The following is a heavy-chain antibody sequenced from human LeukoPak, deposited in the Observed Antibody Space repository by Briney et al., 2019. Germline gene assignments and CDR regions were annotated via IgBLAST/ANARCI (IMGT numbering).Heavy chain of an antibody. CDR1: GGSFSGYY. D-gene: IGHD3-22*01. CDR3: AKDYSGYLLYYYMDV. J-gene: IGHJ6*03. CDR2: INHSGST. Sequence: PSETLSLTCAVYGGSFSGYYWSWIRQPPGKGLEWIGEINHSGSTNYNPSLKSRVTISVDTSKNQFSLKLSSVTAADTAVYYCAKDYSGYLLYYYMDVWGKGTTVTVSS. V-gene: IGHV4-34*01.